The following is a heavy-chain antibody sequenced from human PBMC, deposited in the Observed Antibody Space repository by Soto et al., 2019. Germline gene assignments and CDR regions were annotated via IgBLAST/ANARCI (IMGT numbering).Heavy chain of an antibody. CDR3: ARGLELRPRSVNDAFDI. CDR1: GFTFSSYW. J-gene: IGHJ3*02. V-gene: IGHV3-7*03. CDR2: IKQDGSEK. Sequence: LRLSCAASGFTFSSYWMSWVRQAPGKGLEWVANIKQDGSEKYYVDSVKGRFTISRDNAKNSLYLQMNSLRAEDTAVYYCARGLELRPRSVNDAFDIWGQGTMVTVSS. D-gene: IGHD1-7*01.